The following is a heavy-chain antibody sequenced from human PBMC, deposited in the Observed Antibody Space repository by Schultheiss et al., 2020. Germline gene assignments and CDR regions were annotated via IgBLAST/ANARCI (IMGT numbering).Heavy chain of an antibody. CDR3: ARSSPNHSHFDY. V-gene: IGHV4-31*03. CDR2: IYYSGSV. D-gene: IGHD6-13*01. Sequence: SQTLSLTCSVSVGSINGAGYYWTWIRQHPGKGLEWIGYIYYSGSVFYNPSLKSRVTISVDTSKSQFSLKLSSVTAADTAVYYCARSSPNHSHFDYWGQGTLVTVSS. CDR1: VGSINGAGYY. J-gene: IGHJ4*02.